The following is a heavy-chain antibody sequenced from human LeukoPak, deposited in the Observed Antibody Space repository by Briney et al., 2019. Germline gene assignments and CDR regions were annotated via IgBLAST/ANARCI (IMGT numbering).Heavy chain of an antibody. CDR3: AREVWYSNSWHYFDY. D-gene: IGHD6-13*01. CDR1: GGSISSGSYY. J-gene: IGHJ4*02. Sequence: SETLSLTCTVSGGSISSGSYYWSWIRQPAGKGLEWIGRIYTSGSTNYNPSLKSRVTISLGTSKNQFSLKLSSVTAADTAVYYCAREVWYSNSWHYFDYWGQGTLVAVSS. V-gene: IGHV4-61*02. CDR2: IYTSGST.